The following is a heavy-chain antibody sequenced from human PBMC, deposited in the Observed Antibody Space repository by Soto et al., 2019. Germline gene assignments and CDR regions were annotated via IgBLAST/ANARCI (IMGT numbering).Heavy chain of an antibody. V-gene: IGHV1-46*01. CDR3: ARKLTISGGLDV. Sequence: ASVKVSCKASGYDFTMYFIHCVRQAPGEGLEWMGVLNPSSGTTTYAQKFQGRLTMTRDTSTSTVYMDLSSLRSEDTAMYYCARKLTISGGLDVCG. J-gene: IGHJ6*02. CDR1: GYDFTMYF. D-gene: IGHD3-10*01. CDR2: LNPSSGTT.